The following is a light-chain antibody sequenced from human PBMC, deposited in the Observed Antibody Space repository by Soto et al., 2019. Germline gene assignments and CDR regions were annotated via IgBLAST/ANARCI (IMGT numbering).Light chain of an antibody. CDR2: GAS. Sequence: EIVMTQSPATLSVSPGERATLPCRASQSVGSNLAWYQQKPGQAPRLLIYGASTRANGIPARFSGTGSGTEFTLTISSLQSDDFALYYCQQYTKWPRFGPGTKVDIK. CDR3: QQYTKWPR. CDR1: QSVGSN. V-gene: IGKV3-15*01. J-gene: IGKJ3*01.